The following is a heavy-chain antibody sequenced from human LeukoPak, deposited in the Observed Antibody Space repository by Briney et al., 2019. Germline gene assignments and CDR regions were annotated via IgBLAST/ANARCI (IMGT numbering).Heavy chain of an antibody. J-gene: IGHJ5*02. CDR2: ISYDGSNK. CDR1: GFTFSSYA. CDR3: ARDDVLRFLEWSS. V-gene: IGHV3-30-3*01. D-gene: IGHD3-3*01. Sequence: GGSLRLSCAASGFTFSSYAMHWVRQAPGKGLEWVAVISYDGSNKYYADSVKGRFTISRDNSKNTLYLQMNSLRAEDTAVYYCARDDVLRFLEWSSWGQGTLVTVSS.